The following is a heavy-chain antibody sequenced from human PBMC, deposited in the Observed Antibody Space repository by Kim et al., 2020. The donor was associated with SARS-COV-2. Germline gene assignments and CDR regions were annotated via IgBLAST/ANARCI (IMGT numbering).Heavy chain of an antibody. Sequence: SETLSLTCAVYGGSFSGYYWSWIRQPPGKGLEWIGEINHSGSTNYNPSLKSRVTISVDTSKNQFSLKLSSVTAADTAVYYCARRVVAAAGIDYWGQGTLVTVSS. D-gene: IGHD6-13*01. V-gene: IGHV4-34*01. J-gene: IGHJ4*02. CDR2: INHSGST. CDR1: GGSFSGYY. CDR3: ARRVVAAAGIDY.